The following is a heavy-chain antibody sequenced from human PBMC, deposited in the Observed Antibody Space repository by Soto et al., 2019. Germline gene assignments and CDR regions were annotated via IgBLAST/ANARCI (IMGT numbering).Heavy chain of an antibody. CDR1: GFTFTDSA. CDR2: IRNKVNTYAT. Sequence: EGQLVESGGGLVQPGGSLKLSCAASGFTFTDSAIHWVRQTSEKGLEWVGRIRNKVNTYATAYAESVKGRFTISRDDSLNTVYLQMNSLKTEDTAVYYCTRRRDWTAMDPLDYWGQGTLVTVSS. J-gene: IGHJ4*02. CDR3: TRRRDWTAMDPLDY. D-gene: IGHD5-18*01. V-gene: IGHV3-73*02.